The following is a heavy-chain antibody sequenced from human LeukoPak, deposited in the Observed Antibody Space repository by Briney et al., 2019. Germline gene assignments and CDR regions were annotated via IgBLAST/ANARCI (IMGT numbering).Heavy chain of an antibody. D-gene: IGHD5-24*01. CDR1: GGSFSGYY. J-gene: IGHJ4*02. Sequence: PSETLSLTCAVYGGSFSGYYWSWIRQPPGKGLEWIGYIYYSGSTNYNPSLKSRVTISVDTSKNQFSLKLSSVTAADTAVYYCARDKERWLQGPYFDYWGQGTLVTVSS. CDR2: IYYSGST. V-gene: IGHV4-59*01. CDR3: ARDKERWLQGPYFDY.